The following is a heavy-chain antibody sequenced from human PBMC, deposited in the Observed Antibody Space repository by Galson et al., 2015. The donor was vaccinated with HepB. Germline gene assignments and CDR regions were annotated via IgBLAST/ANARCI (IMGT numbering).Heavy chain of an antibody. V-gene: IGHV3-74*01. CDR1: GFTFSSYW. CDR3: ARVRINNLDY. CDR2: INSDGITT. D-gene: IGHD1/OR15-1a*01. Sequence: SLSCAASGFTFSSYWMHWVRQGPGKGLVWVSRINSDGITTSYADSVKGRFTISRDNSKSTLYLHMNSLRFEDTSMYYCARVRINNLDYWGQGTLVTVSS. J-gene: IGHJ4*02.